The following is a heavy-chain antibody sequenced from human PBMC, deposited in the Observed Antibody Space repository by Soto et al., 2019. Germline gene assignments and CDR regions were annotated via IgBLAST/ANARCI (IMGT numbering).Heavy chain of an antibody. CDR2: ISAYNGNT. CDR3: ARDSPFGDSLIDY. V-gene: IGHV1-18*01. Sequence: ASVKVSCKASGYTFTSYGISWVRQAPGQGLEWMGWISAYNGNTNYAQKLQGRVTMTTDTSTSTANIELRSLSSDDTAVYYCARDSPFGDSLIDYWGQGTLVTVSS. CDR1: GYTFTSYG. J-gene: IGHJ4*02. D-gene: IGHD3-10*01.